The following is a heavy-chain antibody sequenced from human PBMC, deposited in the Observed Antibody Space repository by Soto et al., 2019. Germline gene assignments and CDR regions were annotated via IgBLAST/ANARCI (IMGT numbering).Heavy chain of an antibody. J-gene: IGHJ4*02. Sequence: PGGSLRLSCAASGVTFSSYGMHWVRQAPGKGLEWVSYISSSSSSMYFADSVKGRFTISRDNSKNTLYLQMNSLRAEDTAVYYCAKEKGYSSSWFEYDYWGQGTLVTVSS. D-gene: IGHD6-13*01. CDR1: GVTFSSYG. V-gene: IGHV3-48*01. CDR2: ISSSSSSM. CDR3: AKEKGYSSSWFEYDY.